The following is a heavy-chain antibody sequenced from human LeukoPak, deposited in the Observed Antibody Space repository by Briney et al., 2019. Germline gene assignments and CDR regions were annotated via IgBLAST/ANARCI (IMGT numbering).Heavy chain of an antibody. CDR1: GGTFSSYA. V-gene: IGHV1-69*06. D-gene: IGHD2-21*02. Sequence: SVKVSCTASGGTFSSYAISWVRQAPGQGLEWMGGIIPIFGTANYAQKFQGRVTMTEDTSTDTAYMELSSLRSEDTAVYYCATDLHCGGDCYSAYWGQGTLVTVSS. CDR3: ATDLHCGGDCYSAY. J-gene: IGHJ4*02. CDR2: IIPIFGTA.